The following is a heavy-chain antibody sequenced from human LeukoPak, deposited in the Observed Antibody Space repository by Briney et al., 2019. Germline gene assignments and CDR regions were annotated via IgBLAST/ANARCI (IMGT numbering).Heavy chain of an antibody. Sequence: AGGSLRLSCAASGLTFSSNWMSWVRQAPGKGLEWVANIKHDGSEKYYVDSVKGRFTISRDNAKNSLYLQMNSLRAEDTAVYYCAREAKRIAAAGDFDYWGQGTLVTVSS. CDR2: IKHDGSEK. CDR3: AREAKRIAAAGDFDY. J-gene: IGHJ4*02. D-gene: IGHD6-13*01. V-gene: IGHV3-7*01. CDR1: GLTFSSNW.